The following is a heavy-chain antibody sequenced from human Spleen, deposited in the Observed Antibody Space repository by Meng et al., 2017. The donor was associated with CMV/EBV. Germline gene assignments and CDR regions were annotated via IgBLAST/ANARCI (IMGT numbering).Heavy chain of an antibody. J-gene: IGHJ3*02. V-gene: IGHV3-7*01. CDR3: ATVNGHAFDI. Sequence: LSCAASGFTLSSYWMTWVRQAAGKGLEWVANINQDGSERNYVDSVKGRFSISRDNAKNSLYLQMNSLRAEDTAVYYCATVNGHAFDIWGQGTMVTVSS. D-gene: IGHD2-8*01. CDR1: GFTLSSYW. CDR2: INQDGSER.